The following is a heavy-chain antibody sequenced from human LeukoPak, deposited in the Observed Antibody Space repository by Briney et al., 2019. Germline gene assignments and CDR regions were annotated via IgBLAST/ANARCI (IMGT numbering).Heavy chain of an antibody. D-gene: IGHD2-21*02. CDR3: AKDVEALVVVTARFDY. CDR2: TSGSGGST. CDR1: GFTFSSYA. V-gene: IGHV3-23*01. Sequence: GGSLRLSCAASGFTFSSYAMSWVRQAPGKGLEWVSGTSGSGGSTYYADSVKGRFTISRDNSKNTLYLQMNSLRAEDTAVYYCAKDVEALVVVTARFDYWGQGTLVTVSS. J-gene: IGHJ4*02.